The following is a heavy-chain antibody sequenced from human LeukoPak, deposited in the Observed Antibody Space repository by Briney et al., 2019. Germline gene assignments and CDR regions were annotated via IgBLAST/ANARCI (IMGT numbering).Heavy chain of an antibody. CDR1: GGSISGYY. V-gene: IGHV4-59*12. Sequence: PSETLSLTCTVSGGSISGYYWNWSRQPPGKGVEWIGNLYYMRGAWYKSSLKSRVTTSVDTSRNQFSLKLSSVTAADTAVYYCARELGYYDFWSGYYEGWGQGTLVTVSS. D-gene: IGHD3-3*01. CDR2: LYYMRGA. J-gene: IGHJ4*02. CDR3: ARELGYYDFWSGYYEG.